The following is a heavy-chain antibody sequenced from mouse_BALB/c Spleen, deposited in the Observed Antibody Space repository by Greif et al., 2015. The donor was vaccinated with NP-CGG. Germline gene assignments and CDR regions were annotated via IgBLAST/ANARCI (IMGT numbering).Heavy chain of an antibody. V-gene: IGHV3-5*02. CDR2: IYYSGTI. CDR1: GISITTGNYR. CDR3: ARYGYDYFDY. J-gene: IGHJ2*01. D-gene: IGHD2-2*01. Sequence: EVKLQESGPGLVKPSQTVSLTCTVTGISITTGNYRWSWIRQFPGNKLEWIGYIYYSGTITYNPSLTSRTTITRDTSKNQFFLEMNSLTAEDTATYYCARYGYDYFDYRGQGTTLTVSS.